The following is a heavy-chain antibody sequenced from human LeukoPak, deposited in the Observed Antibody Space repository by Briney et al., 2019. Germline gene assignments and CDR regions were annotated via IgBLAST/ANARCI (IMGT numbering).Heavy chain of an antibody. V-gene: IGHV3-7*01. J-gene: IGHJ4*02. CDR1: GLTFTNTYW. CDR3: ARARRCSSTSCPEGYFDY. D-gene: IGHD2-2*01. Sequence: GGSLRLSCAVSGLTFTNTYWISWVRQAPGKGLEWLANIKQDGSDKYYVDFVKGRFTISRDNAKNSLYLQMNSLRAEDTAVYYCARARRCSSTSCPEGYFDYWGQGTLVTVSS. CDR2: IKQDGSDK.